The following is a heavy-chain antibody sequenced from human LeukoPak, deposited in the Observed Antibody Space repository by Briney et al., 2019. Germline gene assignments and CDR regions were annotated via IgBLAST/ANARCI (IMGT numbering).Heavy chain of an antibody. J-gene: IGHJ2*01. CDR1: GFTFSSYA. D-gene: IGHD2-21*02. CDR2: IGNNGAFT. Sequence: PGGSLRLSCAASGFTFSSYAMSWVRQAPGKGLFWVSRIGNNGAFTSYADSVKGRFTVSRDNAPNTLYLEMNNLRAEDTAVYYCARDPGGDVHDWYFDLWGPGTLVTVSS. V-gene: IGHV3-74*01. CDR3: ARDPGGDVHDWYFDL.